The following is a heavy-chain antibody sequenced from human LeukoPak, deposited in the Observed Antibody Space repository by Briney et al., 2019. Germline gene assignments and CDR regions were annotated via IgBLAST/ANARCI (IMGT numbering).Heavy chain of an antibody. J-gene: IGHJ4*02. Sequence: SETLSLTCTVSGGSISSGSYYWSWIRQPAGKGLEWIGCIYTSGSTNYNPSLKSRVTISVDTSKNQFSLKLSSVTAADTAVYYCARGVVVPAAHFDYWGQGTLVTVSS. CDR3: ARGVVVPAAHFDY. CDR2: IYTSGST. CDR1: GGSISSGSYY. D-gene: IGHD2-2*01. V-gene: IGHV4-61*02.